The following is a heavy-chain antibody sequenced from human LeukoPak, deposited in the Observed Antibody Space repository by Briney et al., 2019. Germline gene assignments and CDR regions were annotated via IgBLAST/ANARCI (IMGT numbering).Heavy chain of an antibody. CDR3: ATASWELPYFDY. V-gene: IGHV1-24*01. Sequence: ASVKVSCKVSGYTLTELSMHWVRQAPGKGLEWMGGFDPEDGETIYAQKFQGRVTMTEDTSTDTAYMELSSLRSEDTAVYYCATASWELPYFDYWGQGTLVTVSS. CDR1: GYTLTELS. CDR2: FDPEDGET. D-gene: IGHD1-26*01. J-gene: IGHJ4*02.